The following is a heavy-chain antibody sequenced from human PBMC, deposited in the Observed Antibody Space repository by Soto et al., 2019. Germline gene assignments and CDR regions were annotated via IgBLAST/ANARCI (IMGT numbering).Heavy chain of an antibody. CDR2: INHSGST. D-gene: IGHD5-18*01. CDR3: ARAFPGLGIQAYAFDI. Sequence: SETLSLTCAVYGGSFSGYYWSWIRQPPGKGLEWIGEINHSGSTNYNPSLKSRVTISVDTSKNQFSLKLSSVTAADTAVYYCARAFPGLGIQAYAFDIWGQGTMVTVSS. V-gene: IGHV4-34*01. J-gene: IGHJ3*02. CDR1: GGSFSGYY.